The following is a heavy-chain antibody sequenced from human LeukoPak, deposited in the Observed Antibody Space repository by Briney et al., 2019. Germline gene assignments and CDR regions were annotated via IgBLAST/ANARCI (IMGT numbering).Heavy chain of an antibody. J-gene: IGHJ4*02. V-gene: IGHV3-13*01. CDR3: ARVAVDGYSYGYDY. Sequence: PGGSLRLSCAASGFTFSIYDMHWVRQATGKGLEWVSAIGTAGDTYYPGSVKGRFTISRENAKNSLYLQMNSLRAGDTAVYYCARVAVDGYSYGYDYWGQGTLVTVSS. CDR2: IGTAGDT. D-gene: IGHD5-18*01. CDR1: GFTFSIYD.